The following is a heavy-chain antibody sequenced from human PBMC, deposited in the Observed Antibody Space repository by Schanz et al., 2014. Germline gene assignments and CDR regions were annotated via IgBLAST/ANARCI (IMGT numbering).Heavy chain of an antibody. CDR2: INPSGGGT. Sequence: QVQLVQSGAEVKKPGASVKVSCKASGYTFVSYSMHWVRQAPGQGLEWMGIINPSGGGTSYALRFQDRVTVTSDTSRSTVYMELSSLRSEDAAVYYCAGTYCSSTRCYAGYYYMDVWGKGTTVTVSS. CDR3: AGTYCSSTRCYAGYYYMDV. D-gene: IGHD2-2*01. V-gene: IGHV1-46*01. J-gene: IGHJ6*03. CDR1: GYTFVSYS.